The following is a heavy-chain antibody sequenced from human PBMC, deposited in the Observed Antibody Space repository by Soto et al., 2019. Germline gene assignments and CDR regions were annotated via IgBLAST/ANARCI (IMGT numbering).Heavy chain of an antibody. V-gene: IGHV1-18*01. D-gene: IGHD2-15*01. CDR1: GYTFTSYG. CDR3: ARGYCSGGSCYDGFFDY. CDR2: ISAYNGNT. J-gene: IGHJ4*02. Sequence: ASVKVSCKASGYTFTSYGIRWVRQAPGQGLEWMGWISAYNGNTNYAQKLQGRVTMTTDTSTSTAYMELRSLRSDDTAVYYCARGYCSGGSCYDGFFDYWGQGTQVTVSS.